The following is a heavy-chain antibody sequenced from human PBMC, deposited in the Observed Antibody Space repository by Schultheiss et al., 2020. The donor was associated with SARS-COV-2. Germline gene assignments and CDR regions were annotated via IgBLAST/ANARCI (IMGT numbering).Heavy chain of an antibody. Sequence: GGSLRLSCAASGFTFSSYAMHWVRQAPGKGLEWVAVISYDGSNKYYADSVKGRFTISRDNSKNTLYLQMNSLRAEDTAVYYCARDASMAGTYFDYWGQGTLVTVSS. CDR3: ARDASMAGTYFDY. V-gene: IGHV3-30-3*01. D-gene: IGHD6-19*01. CDR2: ISYDGSNK. CDR1: GFTFSSYA. J-gene: IGHJ4*02.